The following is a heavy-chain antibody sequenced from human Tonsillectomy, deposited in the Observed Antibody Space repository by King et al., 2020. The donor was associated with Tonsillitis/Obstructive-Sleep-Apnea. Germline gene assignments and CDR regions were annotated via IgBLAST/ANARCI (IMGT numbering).Heavy chain of an antibody. Sequence: QLVQSGAEVKKPGASVKVSCKASGYTFTGYYMHWVRQAPGQGLEWMGWINPNSGGTNYAQKFQGWVTMTRDTSISTAYMELSRLRSDDTAVYYCARGPQGDSSGYYSEYYFDYWGQGTLVTVSS. V-gene: IGHV1-2*04. CDR3: ARGPQGDSSGYYSEYYFDY. D-gene: IGHD3-22*01. J-gene: IGHJ4*02. CDR1: GYTFTGYY. CDR2: INPNSGGT.